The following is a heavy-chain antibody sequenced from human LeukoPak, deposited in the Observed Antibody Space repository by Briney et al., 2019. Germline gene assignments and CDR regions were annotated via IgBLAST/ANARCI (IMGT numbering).Heavy chain of an antibody. CDR2: ISAYNGNT. D-gene: IGHD3-22*01. CDR1: GYTFTSYG. J-gene: IGHJ4*02. V-gene: IGHV1-18*01. Sequence: GASVKVSCKASGYTFTSYGISWVRQAPGQGLEWMGWISAYNGNTNYAQKLQGRVTMTTDTSTSTAYMELRSLRSDDTAVYYCARVAPYYYDSSGYWIDYWGQGTLVTVSS. CDR3: ARVAPYYYDSSGYWIDY.